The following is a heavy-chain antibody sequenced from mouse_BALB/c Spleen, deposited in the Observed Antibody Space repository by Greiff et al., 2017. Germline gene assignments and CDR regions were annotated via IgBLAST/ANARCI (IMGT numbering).Heavy chain of an antibody. D-gene: IGHD4-1*01. J-gene: IGHJ4*01. CDR3: ARNWNYAMDY. V-gene: IGHV5-17*02. CDR2: ISSGSSTI. CDR1: GFTFSSFG. Sequence: EVMLVESGGGLVQPGGSRKLSCAASGFTFSSFGMHWVRQAPEKGLEWVAHISSGSSTIYYADTVKGRFTISRDNPKNTLFLQMTSLRSEDTAMYYCARNWNYAMDYWGQGTSVTVSS.